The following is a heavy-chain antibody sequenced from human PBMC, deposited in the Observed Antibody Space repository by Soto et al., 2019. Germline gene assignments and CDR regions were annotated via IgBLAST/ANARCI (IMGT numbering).Heavy chain of an antibody. D-gene: IGHD4-4*01. J-gene: IGHJ4*02. CDR3: AGLSLTPQYDY. Sequence: SETLSLTCTVSGGSIGSGDYYWSWIRQPPGKGLEWIGYIYYSGSTYYNPSLKSRVTISVDTSKNQFSLKLSSVTAADTAVYYCAGLSLTPQYDYWGQGTLVTVSS. CDR1: GGSIGSGDYY. V-gene: IGHV4-30-4*01. CDR2: IYYSGST.